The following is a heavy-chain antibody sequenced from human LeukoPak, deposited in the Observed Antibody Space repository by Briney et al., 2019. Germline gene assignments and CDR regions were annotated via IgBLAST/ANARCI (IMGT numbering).Heavy chain of an antibody. CDR3: ARGLKWELLDY. D-gene: IGHD1-26*01. CDR1: GGSFSGYY. J-gene: IGHJ4*02. Sequence: SETLSLTCAVYGGSFSGYYWSWIRQPPGNGLEWIGEINHSGSTNYNPSLKSRVTISVDTSKNQFSLKLSSVTAADTAVYYCARGLKWELLDYWGQGTLVTVSS. V-gene: IGHV4-34*01. CDR2: INHSGST.